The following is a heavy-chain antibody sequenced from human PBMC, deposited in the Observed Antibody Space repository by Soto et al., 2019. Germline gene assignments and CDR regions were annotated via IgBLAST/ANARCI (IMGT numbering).Heavy chain of an antibody. D-gene: IGHD3-9*01. V-gene: IGHV1-2*02. CDR2: VNPNTGVA. CDR1: GSTFTAFY. Sequence: ASVKVSCKASGSTFTAFYMNWVRQAPGQGLEWMGWVNPNTGVAKYAQKFQGRVTMTRDTAINTAYMELSGLTSDDTAVYYCTTLRLDPWGQGTLVTVSS. CDR3: TTLRLDP. J-gene: IGHJ5*02.